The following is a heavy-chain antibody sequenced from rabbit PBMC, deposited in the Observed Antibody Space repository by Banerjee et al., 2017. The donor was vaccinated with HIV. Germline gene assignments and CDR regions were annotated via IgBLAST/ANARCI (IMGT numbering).Heavy chain of an antibody. D-gene: IGHD4-2*01. CDR2: INTISGDT. J-gene: IGHJ3*01. CDR1: GFSFSSGYD. V-gene: IGHV1S45*01. Sequence: QEQLEESGGDLVKPGASLTVTCKASGFSFSSGYDMCWVRQAPGKGLEWIACINTISGDTVYATWAKGRFTISKTSSTTVTLQMTSLTAADTATYFCARGDVGYAGWGYAPMDLWGRAPWSPS. CDR3: ARGDVGYAGWGYAPMDL.